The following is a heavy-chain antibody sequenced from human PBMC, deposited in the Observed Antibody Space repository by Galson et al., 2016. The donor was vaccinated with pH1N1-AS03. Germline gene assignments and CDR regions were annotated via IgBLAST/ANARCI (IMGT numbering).Heavy chain of an antibody. J-gene: IGHJ4*02. CDR1: GLEFSYFW. V-gene: IGHV3-7*03. Sequence: SLRLSCAASGLEFSYFWMTWVRQAPGKGPEWVANIKQDGSETHYVDSVKGRFTISRDNAKNSLYLQMNSLRVEDTAMYYWARGEMIGDDSWGQGTLVTVSS. D-gene: IGHD3-16*01. CDR2: IKQDGSET. CDR3: ARGEMIGDDS.